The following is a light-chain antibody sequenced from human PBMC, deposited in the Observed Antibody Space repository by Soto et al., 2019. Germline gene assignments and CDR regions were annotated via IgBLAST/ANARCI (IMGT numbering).Light chain of an antibody. J-gene: IGKJ4*01. Sequence: EIVMTQSPATLSVSPGERATLSCRASQSISSDLAWYQQKPGQAPRLLIYGASTRATTIPARFSGSGSGTEFTLTISSLHSEDFAVYYCQQYNNWPLTFGGGTKVEIK. CDR3: QQYNNWPLT. V-gene: IGKV3-15*01. CDR2: GAS. CDR1: QSISSD.